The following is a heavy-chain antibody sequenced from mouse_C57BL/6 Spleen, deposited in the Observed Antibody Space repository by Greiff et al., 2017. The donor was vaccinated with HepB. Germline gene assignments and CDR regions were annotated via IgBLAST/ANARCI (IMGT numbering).Heavy chain of an antibody. Sequence: EVHLVESGGDLVKPGGSLKLSCAASGFTFSSYGMSWVRQTPDKRLEWVATISSGGSYTYYPDSVKGRFTISRDNAKNTLYLQMSSLKSEDTAMYYCARHESNYGGFLMDYWGQGTSVTVSS. J-gene: IGHJ4*01. CDR2: ISSGGSYT. CDR3: ARHESNYGGFLMDY. CDR1: GFTFSSYG. V-gene: IGHV5-6*01. D-gene: IGHD2-5*01.